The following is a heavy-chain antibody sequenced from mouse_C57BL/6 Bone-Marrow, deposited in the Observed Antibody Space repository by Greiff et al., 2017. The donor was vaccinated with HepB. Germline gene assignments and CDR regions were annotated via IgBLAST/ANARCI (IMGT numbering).Heavy chain of an antibody. CDR1: GYTFTSYW. D-gene: IGHD2-12*01. CDR2: IHPNSGST. Sequence: QVQLQQPGAELVKPGASVKLSCKASGYTFTSYWMPWVKQRPGQGLEWIGMIHPNSGSTNYNEKFKSKATLTVDKSSSTAYMQLSSLTSEDSAVYYCARSSYSPAWFAYWGQGTLVTVSA. CDR3: ARSSYSPAWFAY. V-gene: IGHV1-64*01. J-gene: IGHJ3*01.